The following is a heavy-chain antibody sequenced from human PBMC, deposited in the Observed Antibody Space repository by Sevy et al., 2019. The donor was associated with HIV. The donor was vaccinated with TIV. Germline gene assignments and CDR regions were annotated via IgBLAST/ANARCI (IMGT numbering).Heavy chain of an antibody. Sequence: GGSLRLSCAASGFTFSSYAMSWVRQAPGKGLEWVSAISGSGGSTYYADSVKGRFTISRDNSKNTLYLQMNSLRAEDTAVYYCAKDGHGDYVRADGDWYFDLWGRGTLVTVSS. CDR2: ISGSGGST. CDR1: GFTFSSYA. CDR3: AKDGHGDYVRADGDWYFDL. D-gene: IGHD4-17*01. V-gene: IGHV3-23*01. J-gene: IGHJ2*01.